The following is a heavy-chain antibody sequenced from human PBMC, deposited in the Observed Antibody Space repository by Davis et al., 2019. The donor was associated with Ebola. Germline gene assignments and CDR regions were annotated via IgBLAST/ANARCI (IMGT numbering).Heavy chain of an antibody. J-gene: IGHJ4*02. Sequence: AASVKVSCKASGYTFTSYDINWVRQATGQGLEWMGWMNPNSGNTGYAQKFQGRVSMTRNTSISTAYMELSSLRSEDTAVYYCAKVTSSGWYYFDYWGQGTLVTVSS. V-gene: IGHV1-8*01. CDR3: AKVTSSGWYYFDY. CDR2: MNPNSGNT. D-gene: IGHD6-19*01. CDR1: GYTFTSYD.